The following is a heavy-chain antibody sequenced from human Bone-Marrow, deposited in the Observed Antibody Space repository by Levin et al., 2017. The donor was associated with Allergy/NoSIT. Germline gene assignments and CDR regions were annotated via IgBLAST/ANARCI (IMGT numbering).Heavy chain of an antibody. V-gene: IGHV4-31*03. CDR2: IYHTGTT. J-gene: IGHJ6*01. CDR1: SGSTSSDGHN. D-gene: IGHD3-10*01. Sequence: PSETLSLTCTVFSGSTSSDGHNWGWIRQPPGKGLEWIGNIYHTGTTKYNPSLEGRATISVDTSKNQFSLSLRSAVAADTGVYYCVREVVTLLRGVVFTHYYFGMDAWGPGTTVIVSS. CDR3: VREVVTLLRGVVFTHYYFGMDA.